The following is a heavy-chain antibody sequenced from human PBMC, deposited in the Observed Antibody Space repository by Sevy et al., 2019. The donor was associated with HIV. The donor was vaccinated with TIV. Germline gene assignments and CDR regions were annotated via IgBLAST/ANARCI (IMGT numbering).Heavy chain of an antibody. CDR3: AREERNWGGLFDY. CDR2: IKQDGSEK. Sequence: LSLTCAASGFTFSSYWMSWVRQAPGMGLEWVANIKQDGSEKYYVDSVKGRFTISRDNAKNSLYLQMNSLRAEDTAVYYCAREERNWGGLFDYWGQGTLVTVSS. V-gene: IGHV3-7*01. D-gene: IGHD7-27*01. CDR1: GFTFSSYW. J-gene: IGHJ4*02.